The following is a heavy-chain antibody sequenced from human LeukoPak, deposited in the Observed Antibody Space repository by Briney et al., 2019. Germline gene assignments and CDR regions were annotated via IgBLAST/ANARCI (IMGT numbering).Heavy chain of an antibody. Sequence: GGSLRLSCAASGFTFSSYEMHWVRRAPGKGLEWVSHTSSSGSTKYYTDSVKGRFTISRDNAKNSLYLQMNSLRAEDTAVYYCAKKIHGIAVPGVNDAFDIWGQGTMVTVSS. D-gene: IGHD6-19*01. CDR1: GFTFSSYE. CDR2: TSSSGSTK. CDR3: AKKIHGIAVPGVNDAFDI. J-gene: IGHJ3*02. V-gene: IGHV3-48*03.